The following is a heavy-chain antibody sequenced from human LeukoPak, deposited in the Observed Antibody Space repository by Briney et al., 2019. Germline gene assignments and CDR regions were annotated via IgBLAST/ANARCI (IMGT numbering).Heavy chain of an antibody. CDR3: ARVKAPRVAAAVKYNWFDP. CDR1: GGSISSSSYY. V-gene: IGHV4-39*01. Sequence: SETLSLTCTVSGGSISSSSYYWGWIRQPPGKGLEWIGSIYYSGSTYYNPSLKSRVTISVDTSKNQFSLKLSSVTAADTAVYYCARVKAPRVAAAVKYNWFDPWGQGTLVTVSS. D-gene: IGHD6-13*01. CDR2: IYYSGST. J-gene: IGHJ5*02.